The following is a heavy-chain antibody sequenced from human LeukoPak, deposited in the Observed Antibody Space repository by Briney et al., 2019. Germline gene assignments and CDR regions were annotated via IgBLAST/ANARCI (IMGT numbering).Heavy chain of an antibody. J-gene: IGHJ4*02. CDR2: IRSKANSYAT. D-gene: IGHD5-12*01. CDR3: TRDSGYDNPFDY. CDR1: GFTFSGSA. V-gene: IGHV3-73*01. Sequence: GGSLRPSCAASGFTFSGSAMHWVRQASGKGLEWVGRIRSKANSYATAYAASVKGRFTISRDDSKNTAYLQMNSLKTEDTAVYYCTRDSGYDNPFDYWGQGTLVTVSS.